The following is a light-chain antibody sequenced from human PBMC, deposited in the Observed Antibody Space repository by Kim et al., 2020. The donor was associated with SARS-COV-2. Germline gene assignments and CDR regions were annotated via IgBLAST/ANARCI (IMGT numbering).Light chain of an antibody. J-gene: IGLJ3*02. CDR2: NTN. CDR3: VLYVGSGIWV. CDR1: SGSVSTSYY. V-gene: IGLV8-61*01. Sequence: GGTVTLTCGLSSGSVSTSYYPNWFQQTPGQAPRTLIYNTNTRSSGVPDRFSGSILGNKAALTITGAQADDESDYYCVLYVGSGIWVFGGGTKVTVL.